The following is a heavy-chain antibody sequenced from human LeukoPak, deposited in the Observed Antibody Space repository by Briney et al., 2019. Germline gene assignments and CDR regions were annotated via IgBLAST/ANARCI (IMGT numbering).Heavy chain of an antibody. V-gene: IGHV4-34*01. CDR3: ARGRRLGSGWYHPFAY. J-gene: IGHJ4*02. Sequence: PSETLSLTCAVYGGSFSGYYWSWIRQPPGKGLEWIGEINHSGSTNYNPSLKSRVTISVDTSKNQFSLKLSSVTAADTAVYYCARGRRLGSGWYHPFAYWGQGTLVTVSS. CDR1: GGSFSGYY. CDR2: INHSGST. D-gene: IGHD6-19*01.